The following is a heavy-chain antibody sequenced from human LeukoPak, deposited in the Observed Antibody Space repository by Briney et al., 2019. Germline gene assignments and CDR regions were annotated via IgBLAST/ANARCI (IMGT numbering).Heavy chain of an antibody. V-gene: IGHV3-48*03. CDR2: ISSGGSTI. CDR1: GFTFSSYE. Sequence: PGGSLRLSCAASGFTFSSYEMNWVRQAPGKGLEWGSYISSGGSTIYYADSVKGRFTISRDNSKNTLYLQMNSLRPEDTAVYYCAKHHNIVVVPAAILPPDYWGQGTLVTVSS. D-gene: IGHD2-2*01. J-gene: IGHJ4*02. CDR3: AKHHNIVVVPAAILPPDY.